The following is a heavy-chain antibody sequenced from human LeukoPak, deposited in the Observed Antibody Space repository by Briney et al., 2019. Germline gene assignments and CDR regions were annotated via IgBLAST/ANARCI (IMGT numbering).Heavy chain of an antibody. CDR1: GGSFSGYY. CDR3: ARENIVVVPAATDY. CDR2: INHSGST. Sequence: SETLSLTCAVYGGSFSGYYWSWIRQPPGKGLEWIGEINHSGSTNYNPSLKSRVTISVDTSKNQFSLKLSAVTAADTAVYYCARENIVVVPAATDYWGQGTLVTVSS. V-gene: IGHV4-34*01. J-gene: IGHJ4*02. D-gene: IGHD2-2*01.